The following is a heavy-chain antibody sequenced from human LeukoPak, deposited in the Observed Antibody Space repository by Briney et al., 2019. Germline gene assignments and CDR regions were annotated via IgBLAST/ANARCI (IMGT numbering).Heavy chain of an antibody. V-gene: IGHV4-59*13. D-gene: IGHD6-13*01. CDR2: IYYSWST. CDR3: AREDGIAAAGTGLPFDI. Sequence: SEPLSLTCTVSGGSISSYYGSWIRQPPGEGVEWIGYIYYSWSTNYNPSLKSRVTISVDTSKNQFSLKLSSVTAADTAVYYCAREDGIAAAGTGLPFDIWGQGTMVTVSS. CDR1: GGSISSYY. J-gene: IGHJ3*02.